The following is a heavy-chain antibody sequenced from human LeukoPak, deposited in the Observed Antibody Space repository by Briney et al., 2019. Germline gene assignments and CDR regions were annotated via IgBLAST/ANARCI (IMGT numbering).Heavy chain of an antibody. D-gene: IGHD7-27*01. J-gene: IGHJ3*02. V-gene: IGHV1-69*05. Sequence: ASVRVSCKASGGTFSSYAISWVRQAPGQGLEWMGGIIPIFGTANYAQKFQGRVTITTDESTSTAYMELSSLRSEDTAVYYCARDQGPLGPHAFDIWGQGTMVTVSS. CDR1: GGTFSSYA. CDR3: ARDQGPLGPHAFDI. CDR2: IIPIFGTA.